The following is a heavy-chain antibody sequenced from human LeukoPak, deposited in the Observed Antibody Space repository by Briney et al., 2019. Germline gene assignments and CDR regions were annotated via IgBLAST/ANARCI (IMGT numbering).Heavy chain of an antibody. CDR1: GLTFSSHW. J-gene: IGHJ4*02. CDR3: VSFYEAY. V-gene: IGHV3-74*01. D-gene: IGHD2/OR15-2a*01. Sequence: GGSLRLSCAASGLTFSSHWMHWVRQAPGKGLVWVSRITNDGSSTTYADSVKGRFTISKDNAKNTVYLQMNNLRAEDTAVYYCVSFYEAYWGRGTLVTVSS. CDR2: ITNDGSST.